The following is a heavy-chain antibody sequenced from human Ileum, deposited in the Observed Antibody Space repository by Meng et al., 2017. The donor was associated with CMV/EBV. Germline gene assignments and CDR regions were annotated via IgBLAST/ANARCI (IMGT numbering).Heavy chain of an antibody. CDR2: IHDSGST. CDR3: ARVWGIAVRPLDY. CDR1: GEYISSGHYY. J-gene: IGHJ4*02. V-gene: IGHV4-30-4*01. D-gene: IGHD6-6*01. Sequence: GQLLVWGPGRLKPSHPLSLSRNVLGEYISSGHYYWSWIRQTPGKRLEWIGHIHDSGSTYYTPSLQSRVTISVDTSKNQFSLKLSSVTAADTAVYYCARVWGIAVRPLDYWGQGTLVTVSS.